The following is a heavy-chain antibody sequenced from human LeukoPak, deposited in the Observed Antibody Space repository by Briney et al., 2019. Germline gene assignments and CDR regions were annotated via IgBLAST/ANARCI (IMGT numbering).Heavy chain of an antibody. D-gene: IGHD3-3*02. CDR2: ISGSGGST. V-gene: IGHV3-23*01. J-gene: IGHJ4*02. CDR1: GSTFSSYA. Sequence: GGSLRLSRAASGSTFSSYAMSWVRQAPGKGLEWVSAISGSGGSTYYADSVKGRFTISRDNSKNTLLLQMNRLRPEDAAVYYCAKAPVKSGRGAFCYPFDYWGLGTLVTVSS. CDR3: AKAPVKSGRGAFCYPFDY.